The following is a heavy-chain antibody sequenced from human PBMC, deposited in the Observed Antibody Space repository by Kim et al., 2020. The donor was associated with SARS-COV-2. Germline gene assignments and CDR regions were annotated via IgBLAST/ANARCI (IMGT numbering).Heavy chain of an antibody. V-gene: IGHV4-31*02. J-gene: IGHJ5*02. D-gene: IGHD3-10*01. CDR3: AVDRFMVRGAMDP. Sequence: YNPSLKSRVTISVDTSKNQFSLKLSSVTAADTAVYYCAVDRFMVRGAMDPWGQGTLVTVSS.